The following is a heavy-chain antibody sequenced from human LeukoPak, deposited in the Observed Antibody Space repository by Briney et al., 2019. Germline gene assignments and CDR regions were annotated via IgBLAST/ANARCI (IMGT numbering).Heavy chain of an antibody. V-gene: IGHV3-15*01. Sequence: PGGSLRLSCAASGFPFSNAYMSWVRQAPGKGLEWVGRIKSKAHGGTTEYAAPVKGRFTISRDDSKNTLFLQMNSLQTEDAALYYCATYSSSCYYFGYWGQGTLVTVSS. CDR3: ATYSSSCYYFGY. CDR2: IKSKAHGGTT. D-gene: IGHD6-13*01. CDR1: GFPFSNAY. J-gene: IGHJ4*02.